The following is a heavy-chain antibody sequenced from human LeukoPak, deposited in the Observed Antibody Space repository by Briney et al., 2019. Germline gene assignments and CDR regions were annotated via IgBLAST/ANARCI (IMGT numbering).Heavy chain of an antibody. J-gene: IGHJ4*02. V-gene: IGHV3-23*01. CDR1: GFTFSSYA. Sequence: GGSLRLSCAASGFTFSSYAMSWVRQAPGKGLEWVSAISGSGGSTYYADSVKGRFTISRDNSKNTLYLQMNSLRAEDTAVYYCAKAREAGYSSSWYHDYWGQGTLVTVSS. D-gene: IGHD6-13*01. CDR2: ISGSGGST. CDR3: AKAREAGYSSSWYHDY.